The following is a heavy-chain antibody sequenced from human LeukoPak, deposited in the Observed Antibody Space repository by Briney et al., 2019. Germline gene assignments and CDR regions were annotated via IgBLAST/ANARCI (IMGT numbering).Heavy chain of an antibody. V-gene: IGHV4-30-2*01. Sequence: SETLSLTCTVSGGSISSSGYSWSWIRQPPGKNLERIGDIYHSGSTYYNPSLKGRVTISADKSKNQFSLKLTSVTAADTAVYYCARGLYVTMVRGVVVDYGLDVWGQGATVIVSS. CDR1: GGSISSSGYS. CDR3: ARGLYVTMVRGVVVDYGLDV. J-gene: IGHJ6*02. CDR2: IYHSGST. D-gene: IGHD3-10*01.